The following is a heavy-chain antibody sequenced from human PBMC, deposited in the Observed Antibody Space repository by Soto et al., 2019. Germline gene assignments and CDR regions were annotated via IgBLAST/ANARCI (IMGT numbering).Heavy chain of an antibody. Sequence: PSETLSLTCAFTSRSITSAGYYWIWIRQHPGQGLEWIGYIYYSGSTYYNPSLKSRVTISVDTSKNHFSLKLSSVTAADTAVYYSGRLATYGVSDRHCLDPWGRGTRLIV. CDR2: IYYSGST. CDR1: SRSITSAGYY. V-gene: IGHV4-31*02. J-gene: IGHJ6*01. D-gene: IGHD4-17*01. CDR3: GRLATYGVSDRHCLDP.